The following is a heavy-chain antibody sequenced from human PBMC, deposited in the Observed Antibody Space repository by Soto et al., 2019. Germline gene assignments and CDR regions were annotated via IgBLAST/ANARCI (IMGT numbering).Heavy chain of an antibody. CDR3: AKDRATDGEGYFDY. CDR1: GFTFDDYA. D-gene: IGHD4-17*01. J-gene: IGHJ4*02. Sequence: DVQLVESGGGLVQPGRSLRLSCAASGFTFDDYAMHWVRQAPGKGLEWVSGISWNSGSIGYADSVKGRFTISRDNAKNSLYLQMNSLRAEDTALYYCAKDRATDGEGYFDYLGQGTLVTVSS. CDR2: ISWNSGSI. V-gene: IGHV3-9*01.